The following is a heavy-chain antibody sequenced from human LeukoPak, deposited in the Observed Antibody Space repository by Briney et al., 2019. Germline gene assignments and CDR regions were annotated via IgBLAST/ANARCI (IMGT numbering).Heavy chain of an antibody. CDR3: ATGCPYDYVWGSYRCY. J-gene: IGHJ4*02. Sequence: GASVTVSCKVSGYTLTELSMHWVRQAPGKGLEWMGGFDPEDGETIYAQKFQGRVTMTEDTSTDTAYMELSSLRSEDTAVYYCATGCPYDYVWGSYRCYWGQGTLVTVSS. D-gene: IGHD3-16*02. V-gene: IGHV1-24*01. CDR2: FDPEDGET. CDR1: GYTLTELS.